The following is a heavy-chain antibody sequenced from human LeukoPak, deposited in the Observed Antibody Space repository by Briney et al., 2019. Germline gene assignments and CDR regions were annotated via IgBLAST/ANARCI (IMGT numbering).Heavy chain of an antibody. CDR3: ARGAVRGGTNFDY. CDR2: AYYRSKWYI. D-gene: IGHD3-10*01. V-gene: IGHV6-1*01. CDR1: GDSVSGSPAV. J-gene: IGHJ4*02. Sequence: SQTLSLTCAISGDSVSGSPAVWNWITQSPSRGLEWLGRAYYRSKWYIDYAVSVKGRITITTDTSKNQFSLQLNSVTPEDTAVYYCARGAVRGGTNFDYWGQGTLVTVSS.